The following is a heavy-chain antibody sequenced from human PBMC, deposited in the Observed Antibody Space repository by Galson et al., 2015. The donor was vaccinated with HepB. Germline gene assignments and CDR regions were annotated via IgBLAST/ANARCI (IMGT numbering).Heavy chain of an antibody. J-gene: IGHJ5*02. CDR2: ISPTSTTM. CDR1: GLTFSSYN. Sequence: SLRLSCAATGLTFSSYNMNWVRQAPGKGLEWISFISPTSTTMHYADSVKGRFTISRDNAKNSLFLQMNSLRAEDTAVYYCARGSYASDGPVAWGQGTLVTVSS. D-gene: IGHD2-2*01. CDR3: ARGSYASDGPVA. V-gene: IGHV3-48*01.